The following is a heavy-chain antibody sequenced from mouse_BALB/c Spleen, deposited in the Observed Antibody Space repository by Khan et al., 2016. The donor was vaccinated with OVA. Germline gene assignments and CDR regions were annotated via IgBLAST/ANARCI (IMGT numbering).Heavy chain of an antibody. D-gene: IGHD2-10*01. CDR3: ARPPYCSYVLGY. V-gene: IGHV9-3-1*01. CDR2: INTYTGEP. Sequence: QIQLVQSGPELKKPGETVKISCKTSGYTFTNYGMNWVKQAPGKGLKWMGWINTYTGEPTYADDFKGRFAFSSETSASTAYLQINDLKNEDTATYFCARPPYCSYVLGYWGQGTSVTVSS. J-gene: IGHJ4*01. CDR1: GYTFTNYG.